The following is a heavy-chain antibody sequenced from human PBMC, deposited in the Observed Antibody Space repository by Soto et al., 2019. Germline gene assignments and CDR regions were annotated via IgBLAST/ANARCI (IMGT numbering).Heavy chain of an antibody. CDR1: GGSFSDYY. D-gene: IGHD5-12*01. V-gene: IGHV4-59*01. Sequence: SETLSLTCSVSGGSFSDYYWTWIWQPPGKGLEWIGYIYYSGSTNYNPSLKSRVTISLDTSKNQFSLKLTSVTAADTAVYYCAAIRVATPSHFDSWGQGTLVTVSS. J-gene: IGHJ4*02. CDR2: IYYSGST. CDR3: AAIRVATPSHFDS.